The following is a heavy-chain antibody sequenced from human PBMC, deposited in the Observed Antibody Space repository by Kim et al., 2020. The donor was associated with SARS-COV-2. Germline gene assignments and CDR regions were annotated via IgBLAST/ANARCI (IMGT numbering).Heavy chain of an antibody. J-gene: IGHJ4*02. CDR1: GGSISSYY. CDR3: AGGGRGATTGGDY. CDR2: IFYSGST. V-gene: IGHV4-59*13. Sequence: SETLSLTCTVSGGSISSYYWSWIRQPPGKGLEWIGYIFYSGSTNYNPSLKSRVTISLDTSKNQFSLNLTSVTAADTAVYYYAGGGRGATTGGDYWGQGTL. D-gene: IGHD1-26*01.